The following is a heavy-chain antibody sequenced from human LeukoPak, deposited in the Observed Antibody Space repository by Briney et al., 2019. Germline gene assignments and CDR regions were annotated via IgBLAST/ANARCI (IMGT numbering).Heavy chain of an antibody. V-gene: IGHV4-59*01. CDR2: VYYSGST. CDR3: ARKGVAAGLDY. Sequence: SETLSLTCTVSGGSIGSYYWSWIRQPPGKGLEWIGYVYYSGSTSYNPSLKSRVTISVDTSKNQFSLRLSAVTAADTAVYYCARKGVAAGLDYWGQGTLVTVSS. J-gene: IGHJ4*02. CDR1: GGSIGSYY. D-gene: IGHD6-13*01.